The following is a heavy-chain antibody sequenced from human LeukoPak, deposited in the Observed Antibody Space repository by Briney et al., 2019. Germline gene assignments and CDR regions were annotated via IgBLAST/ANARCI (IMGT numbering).Heavy chain of an antibody. D-gene: IGHD3-3*01. CDR1: GYSISSGYY. CDR3: ASLHYDFWSGYFGY. CDR2: IYHSGST. Sequence: SETLSLTCTVSGYSISSGYYWGWIRQPPGKGLEWVGSIYHSGSTYYNPSLKSRVTISVDTSKNQFSLKLSSVTAADTAVYYCASLHYDFWSGYFGYWGQGTLVTVSS. J-gene: IGHJ4*02. V-gene: IGHV4-38-2*02.